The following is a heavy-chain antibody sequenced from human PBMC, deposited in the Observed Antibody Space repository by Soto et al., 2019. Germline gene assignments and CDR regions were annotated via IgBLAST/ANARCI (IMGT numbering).Heavy chain of an antibody. D-gene: IGHD3-10*01. Sequence: EVQLVDSGGGLVQPGGSLRLSCAASEFTFRSYWMHWVRQSPGKGLVWVSRISGDGSSTTYADSVRGRFTISRDNAKNTVYLQMDSLRAEDTAVYYCARSRPGTYGAFELWGQGTMVTVSS. CDR1: EFTFRSYW. J-gene: IGHJ3*01. CDR2: ISGDGSST. CDR3: ARSRPGTYGAFEL. V-gene: IGHV3-74*01.